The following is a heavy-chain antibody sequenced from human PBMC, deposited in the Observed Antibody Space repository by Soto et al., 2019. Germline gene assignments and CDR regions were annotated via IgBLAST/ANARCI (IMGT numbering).Heavy chain of an antibody. J-gene: IGHJ3*02. D-gene: IGHD4-17*01. CDR3: AIGDTVTTSENAFDI. Sequence: ASVKVSCKASGYTFTGYYMHWVRQAPGQGLEWMGWINPNSGGTNYAQKFQGWVTMTRDTSISTAYMELSRLRSDDTAVYYCAIGDTVTTSENAFDIWGQGTMVTVSS. CDR2: INPNSGGT. V-gene: IGHV1-2*04. CDR1: GYTFTGYY.